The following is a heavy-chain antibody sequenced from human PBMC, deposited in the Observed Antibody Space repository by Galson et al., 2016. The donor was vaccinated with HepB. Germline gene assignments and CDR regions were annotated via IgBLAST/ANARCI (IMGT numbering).Heavy chain of an antibody. CDR1: SGYITNSNY. D-gene: IGHD3-16*01. J-gene: IGHJ4*02. CDR2: VSNKGKT. Sequence: ETLSLTCGVSSGYITNSNYWSWVRQPPGKGLEWIGEVSNKGKTNFNPSLASRLSMSFDMSTNEASLRLNFMTAEDTATYFCTRESGAFVPFGFWGQGAQVTVSS. V-gene: IGHV4-4*01. CDR3: TRESGAFVPFGF.